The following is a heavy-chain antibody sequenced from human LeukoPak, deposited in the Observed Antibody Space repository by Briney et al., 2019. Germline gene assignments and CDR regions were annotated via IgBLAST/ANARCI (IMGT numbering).Heavy chain of an antibody. CDR3: ARGPPLFDP. J-gene: IGHJ5*02. V-gene: IGHV3-48*01. CDR1: GFLLSSYS. CDR2: IDTSSPTI. Sequence: QPGGSLRLSCVASGFLLSSYSMNWVRQAPGKGLAWVSYIDTSSPTIYYADSVKGRFTISRDNAKNSLYLQMNSLRAEDTAVYYCARGPPLFDPWGQGTLVTVSS.